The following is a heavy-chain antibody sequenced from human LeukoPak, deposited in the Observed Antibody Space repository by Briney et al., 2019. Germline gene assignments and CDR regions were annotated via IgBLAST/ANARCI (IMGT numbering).Heavy chain of an antibody. V-gene: IGHV4-34*12. J-gene: IGHJ4*02. CDR2: IIHSGST. D-gene: IGHD2-21*01. CDR1: GGSFSGSY. Sequence: SETLSLTCAVYGGSFSGSYWSWIRQSPGKGLEWIGEIIHSGSTTYNPSLKSRVTISIDTSKNQFSLKLSSVTAADTAVYYCARRVISSNASFDYWGQGTLVTVSS. CDR3: ARRVISSNASFDY.